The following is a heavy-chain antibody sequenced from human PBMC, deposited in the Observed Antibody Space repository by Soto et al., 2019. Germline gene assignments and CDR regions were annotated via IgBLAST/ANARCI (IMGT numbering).Heavy chain of an antibody. Sequence: QVQLVQSGAEVKKPGSSVKVSCKASGGTFSSYAISWVRQAPGQGLEWMGGIIPRFGTANYAQKFQGRVTITADDAKSTAYMALISLRSKDTAVYYCASGYYDILTGYRNYFYYVMDVWGQGTTVTVSS. V-gene: IGHV1-69*01. D-gene: IGHD3-9*01. CDR3: ASGYYDILTGYRNYFYYVMDV. CDR1: GGTFSSYA. J-gene: IGHJ6*02. CDR2: IIPRFGTA.